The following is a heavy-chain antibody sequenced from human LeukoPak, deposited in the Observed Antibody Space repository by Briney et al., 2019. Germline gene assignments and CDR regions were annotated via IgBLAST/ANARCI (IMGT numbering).Heavy chain of an antibody. J-gene: IGHJ4*02. CDR1: CGSISSGDYY. CDR3: ASSIAVAGLVDY. CDR2: IYYSGST. V-gene: IGHV4-30-4*08. D-gene: IGHD6-19*01. Sequence: PSETLSLTCTVSCGSISSGDYYWSWIRQPPGKGLEWIGYIYYSGSTYYNPSLKSRVTISVDTSKNQFSLKLSSVTAADTAVYYCASSIAVAGLVDYWGQGTLVTVSS.